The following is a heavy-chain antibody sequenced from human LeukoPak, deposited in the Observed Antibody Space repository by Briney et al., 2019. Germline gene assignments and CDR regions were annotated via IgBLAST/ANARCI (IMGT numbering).Heavy chain of an antibody. Sequence: GGSLRLSCAASGFTFSSYSMNWVRQAPGKGLEWVSSINSNSSYKYYADSVKGRFTISRDNAKNSLYLQMNSLRAEDTAIYYCATDRDAPFDYWGQGTLVTVSS. CDR3: ATDRDAPFDY. CDR2: INSNSSYK. J-gene: IGHJ4*02. V-gene: IGHV3-21*01. CDR1: GFTFSSYS. D-gene: IGHD2-2*01.